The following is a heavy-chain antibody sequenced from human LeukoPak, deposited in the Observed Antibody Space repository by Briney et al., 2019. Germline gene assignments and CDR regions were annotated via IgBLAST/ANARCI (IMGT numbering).Heavy chain of an antibody. J-gene: IGHJ4*02. D-gene: IGHD4-17*01. Sequence: TSETLSLTCTVSGGSISSGDYSWSWIRQPPGKGLEWIGYIYYSGSTYYNPSLKSRVTISVDTSKNQFSLKLSSVTAADTAVYYCARAQSYGDPLYLDYWGQGTLVTVSS. V-gene: IGHV4-30-4*01. CDR2: IYYSGST. CDR1: GGSISSGDYS. CDR3: ARAQSYGDPLYLDY.